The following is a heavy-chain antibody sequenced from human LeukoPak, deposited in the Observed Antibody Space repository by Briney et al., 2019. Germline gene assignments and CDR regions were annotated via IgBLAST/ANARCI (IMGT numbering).Heavy chain of an antibody. CDR2: ISSSSSYI. J-gene: IGHJ4*02. CDR3: ARGWRTSIAAAGKHIDY. V-gene: IGHV3-21*01. CDR1: GFTFSSYS. D-gene: IGHD6-13*01. Sequence: PGGSLRLSCAGSGFTFSSYSMNWVRQAPGKGLEWVSSISSSSSYIYYADSVKGRFTISRDNAKNSLYLQMNSLRAEDTAVYYCARGWRTSIAAAGKHIDYWGQGTLVTVSS.